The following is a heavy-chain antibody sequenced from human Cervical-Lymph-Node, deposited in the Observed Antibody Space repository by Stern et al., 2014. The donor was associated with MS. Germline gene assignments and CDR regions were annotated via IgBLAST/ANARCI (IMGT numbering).Heavy chain of an antibody. Sequence: QDQLVQSGADVKKPGSAVRVSCKASGGVSWLRQAPVQRLAHMGVIIRPDATAHYDQRFQAKLTITADTSRNTTYMELRSLRSDDTAVYYCARGTGDNWFDPWGQGTLVSVSS. V-gene: IGHV1-69*14. J-gene: IGHJ5*02. CDR3: ARGTGDNWFDP. CDR1: GG. CDR2: IIRPDATA. D-gene: IGHD3-10*01.